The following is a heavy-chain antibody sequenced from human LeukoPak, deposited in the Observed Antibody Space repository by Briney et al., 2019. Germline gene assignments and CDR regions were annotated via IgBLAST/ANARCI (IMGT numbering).Heavy chain of an antibody. CDR1: GYTFTSYG. D-gene: IGHD5-18*01. CDR2: ISAYNGNT. Sequence: ASVKVSCKASGYTFTSYGISWVRQAPGQGLEWMGWISAYNGNTNYAQKLQGRVTMATDTSTSTAYMELRSLRSDDTAVYYCARDYRGYSYPDYWGQGTLVTVSS. J-gene: IGHJ4*02. CDR3: ARDYRGYSYPDY. V-gene: IGHV1-18*01.